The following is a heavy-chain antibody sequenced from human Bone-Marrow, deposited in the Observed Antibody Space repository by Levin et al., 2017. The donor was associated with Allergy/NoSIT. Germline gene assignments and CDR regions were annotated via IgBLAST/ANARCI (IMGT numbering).Heavy chain of an antibody. J-gene: IGHJ6*02. CDR3: AREEPGYCSGGSCYQAPRYYYYGMDV. Sequence: ASVKVSCKASGYTFTGYYMHWVRQAPGQGLEWMGRINPNSGGTNYAQKFQGRVTMTRDTSISTAYMELSRLRSDDTAVYYCAREEPGYCSGGSCYQAPRYYYYGMDVWGQGTTVTVSS. D-gene: IGHD2-15*01. V-gene: IGHV1-2*06. CDR2: INPNSGGT. CDR1: GYTFTGYY.